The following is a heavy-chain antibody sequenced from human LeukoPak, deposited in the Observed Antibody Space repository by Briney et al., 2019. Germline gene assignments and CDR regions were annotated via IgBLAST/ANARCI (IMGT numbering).Heavy chain of an antibody. Sequence: GGSLRPSCAASGFTFDDYGMSWVRQAPGKGLEWVSGINWNGGSTGYADSVKGRFTISRDNAKNSLYLQINSLRAEDTALYYCARVAYCGGDCYTDYYYYYMDVWGKGTTVTVSS. CDR2: INWNGGST. V-gene: IGHV3-20*04. CDR3: ARVAYCGGDCYTDYYYYYMDV. CDR1: GFTFDDYG. D-gene: IGHD2-21*02. J-gene: IGHJ6*03.